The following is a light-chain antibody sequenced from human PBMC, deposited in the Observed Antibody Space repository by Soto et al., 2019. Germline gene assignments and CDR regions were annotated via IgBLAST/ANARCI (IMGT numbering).Light chain of an antibody. CDR3: QQYTVYPVT. CDR1: QSISSW. J-gene: IGKJ5*01. CDR2: KAS. Sequence: DIQMTQSPSTLSASVGDSVTITCRASQSISSWLAWYQQKPGKAPKLLIYKASSLESGVPSGFSGSGSGTEFTLTISSLQPDDFATYYCQQYTVYPVTFGQGTRLEIE. V-gene: IGKV1-5*03.